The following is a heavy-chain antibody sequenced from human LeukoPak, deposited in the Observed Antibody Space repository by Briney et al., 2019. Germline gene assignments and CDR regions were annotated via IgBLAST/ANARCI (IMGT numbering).Heavy chain of an antibody. CDR2: IYYSGST. J-gene: IGHJ6*03. D-gene: IGHD3-10*01. CDR1: GGSISSSSYY. CDR3: ARGRGHMDV. V-gene: IGHV4-61*01. Sequence: PSETLSLTCTVSGGSISSSSYYWSWIRQPPGKGLEWIGYIYYSGSTNYNPSLKSRVTISVDTSKNQFSLKLSSVTAADTAVYYCARGRGHMDVWGKGTTVTVSS.